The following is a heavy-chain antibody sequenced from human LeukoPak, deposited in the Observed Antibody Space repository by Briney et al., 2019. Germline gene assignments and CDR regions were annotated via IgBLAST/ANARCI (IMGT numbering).Heavy chain of an antibody. CDR1: GYTFTSYY. CDR3: ATGQYYYDSSGYYHEPHFDY. CDR2: INPSGGST. J-gene: IGHJ4*02. D-gene: IGHD3-22*01. V-gene: IGHV1-46*01. Sequence: GASVKVSCKASGYTFTSYYMHWVRQAPGQGLEWMGIINPSGGSTSYAQKFQGRVTMTRDMSTSTVYMELSSLRSEDTAVYYCATGQYYYDSSGYYHEPHFDYWGQGTLVTVSS.